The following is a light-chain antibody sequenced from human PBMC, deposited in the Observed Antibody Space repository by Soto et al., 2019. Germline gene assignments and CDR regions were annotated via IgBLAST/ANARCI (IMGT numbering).Light chain of an antibody. J-gene: IGKJ3*01. Sequence: EVGLTQSPATLSLSPGESATLSCRASQSVDTYLAWYQQKPGQPPRLLIYGASNRDTGIPARFSGSASGTDFTLSITALEPKDFAVYYCQQHSNRPPWTFGPGTKV. CDR1: QSVDTY. CDR2: GAS. CDR3: QQHSNRPPWT. V-gene: IGKV3-11*01.